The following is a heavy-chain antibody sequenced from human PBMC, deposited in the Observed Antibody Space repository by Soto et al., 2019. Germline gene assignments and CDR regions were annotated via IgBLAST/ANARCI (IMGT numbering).Heavy chain of an antibody. V-gene: IGHV3-23*01. CDR2: ISGSGDGT. J-gene: IGHJ6*02. CDR3: AKSLCGGDCYAAYYGMEL. CDR1: GFTFRTYA. D-gene: IGHD2-21*02. Sequence: GGSLRLSCAASGFTFRTYAMSWVRQAPGKGLEWVSAISGSGDGTHYADSVKGRFTISRDNSKNTLYLQMSSLRAEDTAVYYCAKSLCGGDCYAAYYGMELWGQGTTVTGSS.